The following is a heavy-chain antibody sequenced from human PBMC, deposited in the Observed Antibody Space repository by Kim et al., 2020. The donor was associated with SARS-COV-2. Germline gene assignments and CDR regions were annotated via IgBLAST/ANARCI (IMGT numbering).Heavy chain of an antibody. Sequence: ASVKVSCKVSGYTLTELSMHWVRQAPGKGLEWMGGFDPEDAETMYAQKFQGRVTMTEDTSTDTAYLDLSSLRSEDTAVYYCATSCSITSCHWFDPWGQGTLVTVSS. CDR3: ATSCSITSCHWFDP. CDR1: GYTLTELS. J-gene: IGHJ5*02. CDR2: FDPEDAET. D-gene: IGHD2-2*01. V-gene: IGHV1-24*01.